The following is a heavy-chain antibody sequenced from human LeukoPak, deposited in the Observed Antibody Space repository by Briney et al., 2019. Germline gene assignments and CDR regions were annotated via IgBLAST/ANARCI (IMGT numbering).Heavy chain of an antibody. J-gene: IGHJ4*02. D-gene: IGHD6-6*01. CDR1: GFTFSIYA. CDR3: VKDLGSSSVGY. CDR2: ISSNGGST. V-gene: IGHV3-64D*09. Sequence: GGSLRLSCSASGFTFSIYAMHWVRQAPGKGLEYVSVISSNGGSTYYVDSVKGRFTISRDNSKNTLYLQMSSLRAEDTAVYYCVKDLGSSSVGYWGQGTLVTVSS.